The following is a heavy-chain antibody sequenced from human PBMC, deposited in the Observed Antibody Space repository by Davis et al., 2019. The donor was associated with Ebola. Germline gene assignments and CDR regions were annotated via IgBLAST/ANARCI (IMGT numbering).Heavy chain of an antibody. CDR1: GGSFSGYY. V-gene: IGHV4-34*01. D-gene: IGHD6-6*01. CDR3: ARRVAARPIYAFDF. J-gene: IGHJ3*01. Sequence: PSETLSLTCAVYGGSFSGYYWSWIRQPPGKGLEWIGEINHSGSTNYNPSLKSRVTISVDTSKNQFSLKLSSVTTADTAVYYCARRVAARPIYAFDFWGQGKMVIVSS. CDR2: INHSGST.